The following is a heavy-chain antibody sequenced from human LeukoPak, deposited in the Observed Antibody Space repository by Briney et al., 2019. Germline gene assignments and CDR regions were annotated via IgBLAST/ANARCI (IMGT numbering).Heavy chain of an antibody. CDR1: GGSISSGDYS. J-gene: IGHJ4*02. Sequence: SETLSLTCVVSGGSISSGDYSWNWIRQPPGKGLEWIGYMYHSGSTSYNPSLKSRVTISVERSKNQFSLKLTSVTAADAALYYCARANGYYGSGIPYFDYWGRGTLVTVSS. V-gene: IGHV4-30-2*01. CDR2: MYHSGST. CDR3: ARANGYYGSGIPYFDY. D-gene: IGHD3-10*01.